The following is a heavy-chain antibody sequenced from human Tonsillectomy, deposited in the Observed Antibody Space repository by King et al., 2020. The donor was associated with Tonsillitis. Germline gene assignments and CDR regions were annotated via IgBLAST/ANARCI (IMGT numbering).Heavy chain of an antibody. CDR3: ATEENYDHDAFEI. Sequence: VQLVESGGGVVQPGGSLRLSCAASGFTFSSYGMHWVRQAPGKGLEWVAFIKFDSEYKPYADSVKGRFTISRDNSKNTLYLQMNSLRVEDTAVYFCATEENYDHDAFEIWGQGTMVTVSS. J-gene: IGHJ3*02. V-gene: IGHV3-30*02. CDR2: IKFDSEYK. D-gene: IGHD3-16*01. CDR1: GFTFSSYG.